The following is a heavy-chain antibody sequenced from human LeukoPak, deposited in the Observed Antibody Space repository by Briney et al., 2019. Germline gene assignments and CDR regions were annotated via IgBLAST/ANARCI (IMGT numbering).Heavy chain of an antibody. CDR2: IQSDGTNK. J-gene: IGHJ4*02. Sequence: GGSLRLSCGASGFIFSSYGMHWVRQAPGKGLEWVAFIQSDGTNKYYTDSVKGRFTVSRANSKNTLYLQMDSLRPEDTAVYYCAKDASSVWYFSYFDFWGQGTLVTVSS. V-gene: IGHV3-30*02. D-gene: IGHD6-19*01. CDR1: GFIFSSYG. CDR3: AKDASSVWYFSYFDF.